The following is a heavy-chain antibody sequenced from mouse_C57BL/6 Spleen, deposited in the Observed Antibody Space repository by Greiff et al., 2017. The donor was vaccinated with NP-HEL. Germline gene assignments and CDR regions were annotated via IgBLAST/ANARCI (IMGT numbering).Heavy chain of an antibody. D-gene: IGHD2-5*01. V-gene: IGHV1-15*01. Sequence: QVQLKQSGAELVRPGASVTLSCKASGYTFTDYEMHWVKQTPVHGLEWIGAIDPETGGTAYNQKFKGKAILTADKSSSTAYMELRSLTSEDSAVYYCTRASNYGDYFDYWGQGTTLTVSS. CDR3: TRASNYGDYFDY. CDR1: GYTFTDYE. J-gene: IGHJ2*01. CDR2: IDPETGGT.